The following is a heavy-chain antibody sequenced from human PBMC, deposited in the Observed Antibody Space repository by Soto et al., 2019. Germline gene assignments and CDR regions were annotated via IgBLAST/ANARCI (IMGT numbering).Heavy chain of an antibody. CDR2: IIPMFGTA. CDR1: GGTFSSYA. Sequence: QVQLVQSGAEVKKPGSSVKVSCKASGGTFSSYAISWVRQAPGQGLEWMGGIIPMFGTADYAQKFQGRVTITAEESTSTAYMELSSLRSEDTAVYYCASQGYCISTSCPNYYYGMDVWGQGTTVTVSS. CDR3: ASQGYCISTSCPNYYYGMDV. D-gene: IGHD2-2*01. V-gene: IGHV1-69*12. J-gene: IGHJ6*02.